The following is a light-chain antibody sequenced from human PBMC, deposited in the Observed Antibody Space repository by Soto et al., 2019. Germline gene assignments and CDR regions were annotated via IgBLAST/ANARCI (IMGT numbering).Light chain of an antibody. J-gene: IGLJ2*01. V-gene: IGLV2-8*01. CDR1: SSTVGGHDY. CDR3: SSYAGSNNRVI. CDR2: EVS. Sequence: QSALTQPPSASGSPGQSVTISCTGTSSTVGGHDYVSWYQQHPGKAPKLMIYEVSKRPSGVPDRFSGSKSGNTASLTVSGLQADDEADYYCSSYAGSNNRVIFGGGTQLTVL.